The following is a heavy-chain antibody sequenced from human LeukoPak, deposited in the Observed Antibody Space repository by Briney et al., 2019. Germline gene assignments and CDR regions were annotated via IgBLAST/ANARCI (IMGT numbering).Heavy chain of an antibody. CDR3: AIEYRALGFVGVVIMDYFDY. D-gene: IGHD3-3*01. Sequence: SETLSLTCAVYGGSFSGYYWNWIRQPPGKGLEWIGDINHSGSTNYNPSLKSRFTISVVTSTNDYSLKLMSVTAADTAVYYCAIEYRALGFVGVVIMDYFDYRGQGTLVTVSS. V-gene: IGHV4-34*01. CDR1: GGSFSGYY. J-gene: IGHJ4*02. CDR2: INHSGST.